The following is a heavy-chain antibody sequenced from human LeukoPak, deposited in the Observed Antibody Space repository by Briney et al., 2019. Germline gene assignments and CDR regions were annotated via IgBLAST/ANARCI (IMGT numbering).Heavy chain of an antibody. CDR3: TTDIGHLFCSSTSCYVGIP. CDR2: IKSKTDVGTT. V-gene: IGHV3-15*01. D-gene: IGHD2-2*01. J-gene: IGHJ5*02. CDR1: GFTFSNAW. Sequence: GGSLRLSCAASGFTFSNAWMSWVRQAPGKGLEWVGRIKSKTDVGTTDYAAPVKGRFTISRDDSKNTLYLQMNSLKTEDTAVYYCTTDIGHLFCSSTSCYVGIPWGQGTLVTVSS.